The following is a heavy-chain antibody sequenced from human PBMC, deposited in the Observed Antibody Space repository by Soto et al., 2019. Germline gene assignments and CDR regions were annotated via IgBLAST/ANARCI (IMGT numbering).Heavy chain of an antibody. Sequence: EVQLLESGGGLVQPGGSLRLSCAASGFTFSSYAMSWVRQAPGKGLEWVSGISGSGDSTYYADSVKCRCTISRDNSKNAMYLQMNSLRAEDTAVYYYGKGGPGIAVAGTEYFQHWGQGTLVIVSS. CDR2: ISGSGDST. V-gene: IGHV3-23*01. J-gene: IGHJ1*01. CDR3: GKGGPGIAVAGTEYFQH. D-gene: IGHD6-19*01. CDR1: GFTFSSYA.